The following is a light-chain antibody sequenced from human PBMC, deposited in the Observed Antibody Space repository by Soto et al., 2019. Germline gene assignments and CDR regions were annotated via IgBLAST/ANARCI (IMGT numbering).Light chain of an antibody. CDR1: QSVAFH. CDR2: GAF. Sequence: EIIMTQSPATLSVSPGETATLSCRASQSVAFHLAWYQQKPGQGPRLLIYGAFTRATGIQASFSGSGSVTEFTLTISSLQSEDFAVYYCQQYKKWPPLTFGGGTKVEIK. V-gene: IGKV3-15*01. CDR3: QQYKKWPPLT. J-gene: IGKJ4*01.